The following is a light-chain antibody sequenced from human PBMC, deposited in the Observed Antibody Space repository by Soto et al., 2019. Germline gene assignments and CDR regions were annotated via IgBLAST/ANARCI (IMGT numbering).Light chain of an antibody. CDR2: KAS. Sequence: DIQMTQFPSTLSGSVGDRVTITCRASQTISSWLAWYQQKPGKDPKLLIYKASTLKSGVPSRFSGSGSGTEFTLTIRSLQPDDFATYYCQHYNSYSEAFGQGTKVDNK. CDR1: QTISSW. V-gene: IGKV1-5*03. CDR3: QHYNSYSEA. J-gene: IGKJ1*01.